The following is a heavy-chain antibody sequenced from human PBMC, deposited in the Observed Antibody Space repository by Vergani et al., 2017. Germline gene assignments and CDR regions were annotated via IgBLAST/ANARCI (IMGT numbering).Heavy chain of an antibody. J-gene: IGHJ4*02. V-gene: IGHV3-11*04. D-gene: IGHD3-22*01. Sequence: QLQLQESGPGLVKPSETLSLTCTVSGGSISSSSYYWGWIRQAPGKGLEWVSYISSSSSTIYYADSVKGRFTISRDNAKNSLYLQMNSLRAEDTAVYYCARVVKYYYDSSGGGYDYWGQGTLVTVSS. CDR2: ISSSSSTI. CDR1: GGSISSSS. CDR3: ARVVKYYYDSSGGGYDY.